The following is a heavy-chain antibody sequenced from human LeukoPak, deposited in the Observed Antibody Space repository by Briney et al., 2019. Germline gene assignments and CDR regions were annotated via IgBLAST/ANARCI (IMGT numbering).Heavy chain of an antibody. D-gene: IGHD2-2*02. CDR3: ARAFYCSSTSCYTPYFDY. CDR2: ISAYNGNT. J-gene: IGHJ4*02. CDR1: AYTFTSYG. V-gene: IGHV1-18*01. Sequence: ASVKVSCKASAYTFTSYGISWVRQAPGQGLEWMGWISAYNGNTNYAQKLQGRVTMTTDTSTSTAYMELRSLRSDDTAVYYCARAFYCSSTSCYTPYFDYWGQGTLVTVSS.